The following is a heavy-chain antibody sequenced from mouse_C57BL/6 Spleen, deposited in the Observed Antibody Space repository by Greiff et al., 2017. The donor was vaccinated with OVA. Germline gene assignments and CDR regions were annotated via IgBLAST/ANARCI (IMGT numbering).Heavy chain of an antibody. J-gene: IGHJ1*03. V-gene: IGHV1-64*01. D-gene: IGHD1-1*01. Sequence: QVQLQQPGAELVKPGASVKLFCKASGYTFPRYWMHWVKQRPGQGLEWVGMMHPNSGSMNNNKKCKSKATLTVDKSSSTSYMQLSSLTSDDSAVYYCARSYGSRYFDVWGTGTTVTVSS. CDR1: GYTFPRYW. CDR2: MHPNSGSM. CDR3: ARSYGSRYFDV.